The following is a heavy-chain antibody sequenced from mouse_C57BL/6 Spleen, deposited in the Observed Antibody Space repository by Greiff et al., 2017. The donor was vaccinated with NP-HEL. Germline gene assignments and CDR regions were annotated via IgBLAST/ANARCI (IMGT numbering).Heavy chain of an antibody. J-gene: IGHJ2*01. V-gene: IGHV1-59*01. D-gene: IGHD1-3*01. CDR2: IDPSASYT. CDR3: ARSTVARYFDY. Sequence: QVQLQQPGAELVRPGTSVKLSCKASGYTFTSYWLHWVKQRPGQGLEWIGVIDPSASYTIYNQNFKGKATLTVDTSSSTAYMQLSSLTSEGSAVYYCARSTVARYFDYGGQGTTLTVSS. CDR1: GYTFTSYW.